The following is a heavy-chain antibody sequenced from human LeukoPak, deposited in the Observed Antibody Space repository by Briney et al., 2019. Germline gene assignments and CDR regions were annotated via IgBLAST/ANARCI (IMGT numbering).Heavy chain of an antibody. Sequence: GGSLRLSCAVSGFTFSGFWMSWSRQAPGKGLEWVASINSDGSEGYYAGVVKGRFTISRDNAENSLYLQINSLRAEDTAVYYCARSSYSSSSSVWGQGTTVTVSS. CDR1: GFTFSGFW. J-gene: IGHJ6*02. V-gene: IGHV3-7*03. D-gene: IGHD6-6*01. CDR2: INSDGSEG. CDR3: ARSSYSSSSSV.